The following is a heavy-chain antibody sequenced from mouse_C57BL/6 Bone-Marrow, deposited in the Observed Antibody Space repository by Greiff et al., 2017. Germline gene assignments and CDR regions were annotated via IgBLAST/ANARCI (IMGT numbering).Heavy chain of an antibody. Sequence: VKLVESGAELARPGASVKLSCKASGYTFTSYGISWVKQRTGQGLEWIGEIYPRSGNTYYNEKFKGKATLTADKSSSTAYMELRSLTSEDSAVYFCVSHYDYDGFAYWGQGTLVTVSA. CDR1: GYTFTSYG. CDR2: IYPRSGNT. V-gene: IGHV1-81*01. CDR3: VSHYDYDGFAY. J-gene: IGHJ3*01. D-gene: IGHD2-4*01.